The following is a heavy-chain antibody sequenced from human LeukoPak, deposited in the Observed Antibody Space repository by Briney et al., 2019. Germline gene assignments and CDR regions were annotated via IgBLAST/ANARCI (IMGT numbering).Heavy chain of an antibody. D-gene: IGHD5-24*01. CDR3: ARDLTPRDGYNFSVPGNL. CDR2: INPSGGST. CDR1: GYTFTSYY. V-gene: IGHV1-46*01. J-gene: IGHJ4*02. Sequence: ASVKVSCKASGYTFTSYYMHWVRQAPGQGLEWMGIINPSGGSTSYAQKFQGRVTMTRDTSTSTVYMELSSLRSEDTAVYYCARDLTPRDGYNFSVPGNLWDQGTLVTVSS.